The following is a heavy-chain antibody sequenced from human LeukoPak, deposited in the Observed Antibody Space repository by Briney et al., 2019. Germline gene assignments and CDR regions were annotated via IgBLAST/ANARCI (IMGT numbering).Heavy chain of an antibody. J-gene: IGHJ6*03. V-gene: IGHV7-4-1*02. CDR3: ARGARITIFGVVLAYYMDV. CDR2: INTNTGNP. Sequence: GASVKVSCKASGYTFTGYYMHWVRQTPGQGLEWMGWINTNTGNPTYAQGFTGRFVFSLDTSVSTAYLQISSLKAEDTAVYYCARGARITIFGVVLAYYMDVWGKGTTVTVSS. CDR1: GYTFTGYY. D-gene: IGHD3-3*01.